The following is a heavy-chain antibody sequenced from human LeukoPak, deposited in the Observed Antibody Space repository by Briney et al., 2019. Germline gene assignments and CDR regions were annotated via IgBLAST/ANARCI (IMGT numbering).Heavy chain of an antibody. CDR3: ARHGGGYAFDV. CDR2: IDYSGSA. Sequence: SETLSLTCTVSGASVSSGSYSWNWIRQPPGKGLEWIGYIDYSGSANNNPSLKSRVTISVDTSKNQFSLILSSVTAADAAVYYCARHGGGYAFDVWGQGTMVTVSS. CDR1: GASVSSGSYS. V-gene: IGHV4-61*01. D-gene: IGHD2-15*01. J-gene: IGHJ3*01.